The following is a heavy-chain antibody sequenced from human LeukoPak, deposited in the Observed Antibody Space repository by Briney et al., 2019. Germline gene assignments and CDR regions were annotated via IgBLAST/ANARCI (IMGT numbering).Heavy chain of an antibody. J-gene: IGHJ4*02. CDR2: IFHSGTT. CDR1: GGSIANGGYY. Sequence: SETVSLTCTVSGGSIANGGYYWTWIRQHPGKGLEWIGFIFHSGTTYYNPSLKSRLTISVETSKNQFSLSLSPVTAADTAVYYCARSDYFGSGSAYYFDFWGQGILVTVSS. D-gene: IGHD3-10*01. V-gene: IGHV4-31*03. CDR3: ARSDYFGSGSAYYFDF.